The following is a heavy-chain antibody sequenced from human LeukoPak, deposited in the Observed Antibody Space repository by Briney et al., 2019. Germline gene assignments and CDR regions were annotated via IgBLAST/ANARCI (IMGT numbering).Heavy chain of an antibody. CDR1: GFTFSSYS. CDR2: ISSSSSYI. Sequence: GGSLRLSCAASGFTFSSYSMNWVRQAPGKGLEWVSSISSSSSYIYYANLVKGRFTISRDNAKNSLYLQMNSLRAEDTAVYYCARGEAYYDFWSGYYTVHYFDYWGQGTLVTVSS. J-gene: IGHJ4*02. V-gene: IGHV3-21*01. D-gene: IGHD3-3*01. CDR3: ARGEAYYDFWSGYYTVHYFDY.